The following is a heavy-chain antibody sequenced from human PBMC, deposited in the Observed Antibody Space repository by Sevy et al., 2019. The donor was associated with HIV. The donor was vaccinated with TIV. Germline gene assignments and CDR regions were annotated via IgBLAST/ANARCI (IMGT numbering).Heavy chain of an antibody. D-gene: IGHD2-2*01. Sequence: GGSLRLSCAASGFTFSDYYMSWIRQAPGKGLEWVSYISSRGSTIYYEDSVKGRFTISRDNAQNSPYLQMNSLRAEDTAVYYCARDPEYRHYMDLWGKGTTVTVSS. CDR3: ARDPEYRHYMDL. V-gene: IGHV3-11*01. CDR2: ISSRGSTI. CDR1: GFTFSDYY. J-gene: IGHJ6*03.